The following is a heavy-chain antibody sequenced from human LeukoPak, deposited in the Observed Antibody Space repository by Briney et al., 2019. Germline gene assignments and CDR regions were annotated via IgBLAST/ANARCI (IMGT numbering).Heavy chain of an antibody. CDR1: GYTFTGYY. CDR2: INPNSGGT. CDR3: ARMGSGYDHPDPFDY. J-gene: IGHJ4*02. Sequence: ASVKVSCKASGYTFTGYYMHWVRQAPGQGLEWMGWINPNSGGTNYAQKFQGRVTMTRDMSTSTVYMELSSLRSEDTAVYYCARMGSGYDHPDPFDYWGQGTLVTVSS. D-gene: IGHD5-12*01. V-gene: IGHV1-2*02.